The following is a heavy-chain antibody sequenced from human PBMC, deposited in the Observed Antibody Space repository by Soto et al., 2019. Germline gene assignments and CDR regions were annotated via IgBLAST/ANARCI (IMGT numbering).Heavy chain of an antibody. J-gene: IGHJ4*02. CDR2: IYHSGST. D-gene: IGHD3-10*01. Sequence: SETLSLTCAVSSGSISSSNWWSWVRQPPGKGLEWIGEIYHSGSTNYNPSLKSRVTISVDKSKNQFSLKLSSVTAADTAVYYCATRSIWFGELAIDYWGQGTLVTVSS. CDR1: SGSISSSNW. V-gene: IGHV4-4*02. CDR3: ATRSIWFGELAIDY.